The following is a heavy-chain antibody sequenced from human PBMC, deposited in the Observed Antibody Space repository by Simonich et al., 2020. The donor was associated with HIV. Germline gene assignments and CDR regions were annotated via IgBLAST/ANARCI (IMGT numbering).Heavy chain of an antibody. D-gene: IGHD7-27*01. Sequence: QVQLVQSGAEVKKPGSSVKVSCKASGGTFSSHVISWVRQAPGQGLEWRGMIYPSTGSPNYAQRFQGRLTMTMDMSKSTVYMELSSLRSEDTAVYYCARVPNWGNGAFDVWGQGTMVTVSS. J-gene: IGHJ3*01. CDR3: ARVPNWGNGAFDV. CDR2: IYPSTGSP. V-gene: IGHV1-69*04. CDR1: GGTFSSHV.